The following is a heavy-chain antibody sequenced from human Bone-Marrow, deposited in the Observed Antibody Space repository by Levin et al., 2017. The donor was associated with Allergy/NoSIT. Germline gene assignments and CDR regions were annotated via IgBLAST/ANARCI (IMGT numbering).Heavy chain of an antibody. V-gene: IGHV1-69*13. CDR2: IIPIFGTA. CDR3: ARKDRTSWYDAFDM. Sequence: SVKVSCKASGGTFSTYAISWVRQAPGQGLEWMGGIIPIFGTAHYTQKFQGRVTITADESTSTAYMELSSLRSDDTALYYCARKDRTSWYDAFDMWGQGTMVTVSS. J-gene: IGHJ3*02. D-gene: IGHD6-13*01. CDR1: GGTFSTYA.